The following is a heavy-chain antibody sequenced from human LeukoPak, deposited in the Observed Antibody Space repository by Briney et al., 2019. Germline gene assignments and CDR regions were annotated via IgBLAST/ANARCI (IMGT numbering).Heavy chain of an antibody. CDR3: ARDASRVYADWYFDL. CDR1: GGSINSYY. V-gene: IGHV4-59*01. Sequence: PSETLSLTCTVSGGSINSYYWSWIRQPPGKGLEWIGYIFYSGSTKYNPSLKSRVTISIDTSKNQFSLKLSSVTTADTAVYYCARDASRVYADWYFDLWGRGTLVTVSS. J-gene: IGHJ2*01. CDR2: IFYSGST. D-gene: IGHD6-13*01.